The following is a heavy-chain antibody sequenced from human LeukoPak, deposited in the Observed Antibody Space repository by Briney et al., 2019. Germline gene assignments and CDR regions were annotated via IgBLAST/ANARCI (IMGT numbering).Heavy chain of an antibody. J-gene: IGHJ4*02. Sequence: ASVKASCKASGYTFTGYYIHWVRQAPGQGLEWMGRINPNNGDTNYAQKFPGRVTLTRDTSIGTAYMKLSSLRSDDTAMYYCVREITRATTYFDSWGQGTLVTVSS. CDR3: VREITRATTYFDS. V-gene: IGHV1-2*06. CDR1: GYTFTGYY. D-gene: IGHD1-26*01. CDR2: INPNNGDT.